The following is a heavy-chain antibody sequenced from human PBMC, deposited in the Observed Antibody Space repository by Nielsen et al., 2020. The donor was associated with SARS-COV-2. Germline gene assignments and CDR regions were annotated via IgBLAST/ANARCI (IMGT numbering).Heavy chain of an antibody. V-gene: IGHV3-30*19. CDR3: ARGGKRFDSSGYFSPDY. CDR2: ISFDGSNT. J-gene: IGHJ4*02. Sequence: GESLKISCVASGFTFSSFGMYWVRQAPGKGLEWVAVISFDGSNTYYADSVEGRFTISRDNSKNTLYLQMNSLRAEDTAVYYCARGGKRFDSSGYFSPDYWGQGTLVTVSS. D-gene: IGHD3-22*01. CDR1: GFTFSSFG.